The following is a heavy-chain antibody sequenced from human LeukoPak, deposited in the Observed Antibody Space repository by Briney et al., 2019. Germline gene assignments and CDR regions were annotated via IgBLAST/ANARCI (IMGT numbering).Heavy chain of an antibody. Sequence: GASVKVSCKASGYTFTSYAMHWVRQAPEQRLEWMGWINAGNGNTKYSQKFQGRVTITRDTSASTAYMELSSLRSEDTAVYYCARDRGSIQDDAFDIWGQGTMVTVSS. J-gene: IGHJ3*02. CDR3: ARDRGSIQDDAFDI. D-gene: IGHD2-15*01. CDR1: GYTFTSYA. V-gene: IGHV1-3*01. CDR2: INAGNGNT.